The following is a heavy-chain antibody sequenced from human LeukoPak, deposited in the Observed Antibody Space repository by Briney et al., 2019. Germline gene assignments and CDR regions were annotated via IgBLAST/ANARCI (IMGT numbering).Heavy chain of an antibody. J-gene: IGHJ4*02. Sequence: ASVKVSCKASGCTFTGYYMHWVRQAPGQGLEWMGWINPNSGGTNYAQKFQGRVTMTRDTSISTAYMELSRLRSDDTAVYYCARDQQRVGYCSGGSCYDLDYWGQGTLVTVSS. V-gene: IGHV1-2*02. CDR1: GCTFTGYY. CDR2: INPNSGGT. D-gene: IGHD2-15*01. CDR3: ARDQQRVGYCSGGSCYDLDY.